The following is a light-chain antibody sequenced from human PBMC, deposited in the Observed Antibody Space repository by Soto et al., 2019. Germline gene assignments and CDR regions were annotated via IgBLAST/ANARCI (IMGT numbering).Light chain of an antibody. J-gene: IGLJ2*01. Sequence: QSALTQPPSASGSPGQSVTISCTGTSSDVGGYNYVSWYQQHPGKAPKLIIYEVSKRPSGVPDRFSGSKSGNTASLTVSGLQAEDEADYYCSSYGGSQVFGGGTKLTVL. V-gene: IGLV2-8*01. CDR3: SSYGGSQV. CDR2: EVS. CDR1: SSDVGGYNY.